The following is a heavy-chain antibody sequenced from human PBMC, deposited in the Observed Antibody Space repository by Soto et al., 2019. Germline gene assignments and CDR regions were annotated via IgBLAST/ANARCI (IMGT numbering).Heavy chain of an antibody. CDR1: AFSLSTGGVG. V-gene: IGHV2-5*02. Sequence: QITLKESGPTLVKPTQTLTLTCTFSAFSLSTGGVGVGWIRQPPGKALEWLALIYWDDAKRYSPSLSSRLTITQDTSKNQVVLTITNMDPVDTATYSCIQSRCGGDCLQSYASYYYYGMDVWGQGTTVTVSS. CDR2: IYWDDAK. D-gene: IGHD2-21*02. CDR3: IQSRCGGDCLQSYASYYYYGMDV. J-gene: IGHJ6*02.